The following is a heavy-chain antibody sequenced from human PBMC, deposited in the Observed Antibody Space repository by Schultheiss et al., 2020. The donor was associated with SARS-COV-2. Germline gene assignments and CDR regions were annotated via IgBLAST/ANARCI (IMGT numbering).Heavy chain of an antibody. V-gene: IGHV4-59*01. Sequence: SETLSLTCTVSGGSISSYYWTWIRQPPGKGLEWIGYIYYSGSTNYNPSLKNRVTISVDTSKNQFSLKLSSVTAADTAIYYCARAYYGDYGYPPVTSTYYFDYWGQGARVTVSS. CDR1: GGSISSYY. CDR2: IYYSGST. J-gene: IGHJ4*02. CDR3: ARAYYGDYGYPPVTSTYYFDY. D-gene: IGHD4-17*01.